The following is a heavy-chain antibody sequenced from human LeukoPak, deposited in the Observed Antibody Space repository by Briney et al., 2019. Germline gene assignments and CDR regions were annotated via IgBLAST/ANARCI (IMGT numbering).Heavy chain of an antibody. V-gene: IGHV3-30*04. D-gene: IGHD6-13*01. J-gene: IGHJ4*02. CDR3: ARDNDLVAAGYYSDY. CDR1: GFTFSSYA. CDR2: ISYDGSNK. Sequence: GRSLRLSCAASGFTFSSYAMHWVRQAPGKGLEWVAVISYDGSNKYNADSVKGRFTMSRDNSKNTLYLQMNSLRAEDTAVYYCARDNDLVAAGYYSDYWGQGTLVTVSS.